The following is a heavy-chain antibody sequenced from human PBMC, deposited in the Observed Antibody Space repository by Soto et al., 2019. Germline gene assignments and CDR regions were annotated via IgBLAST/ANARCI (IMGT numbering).Heavy chain of an antibody. D-gene: IGHD3-22*01. V-gene: IGHV4-4*02. CDR3: ARQSASSGSLDY. CDR2: IYHSGST. CDR1: GGSISSSNL. J-gene: IGHJ4*02. Sequence: SETLSLTCAVSGGSISSSNLWSWVRQPPGKGLEWIGEIYHSGSTNYNPSLKSRVTISVDKSKNQFSLKLSSVTAADTAVYYCARQSASSGSLDYWGQGTLVTVSS.